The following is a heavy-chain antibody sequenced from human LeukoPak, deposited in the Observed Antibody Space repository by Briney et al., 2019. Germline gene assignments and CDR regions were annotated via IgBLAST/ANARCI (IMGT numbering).Heavy chain of an antibody. CDR1: GFTFSDYY. J-gene: IGHJ4*02. Sequence: GGSLRLSCAASGFTFSDYYMSWIRQAPGKGLEWVSYISSSGSTIYYADSVKGRFTISRDNSKNTLYLQMNRLRVEDTALYYCAKDSRNLPFDYWGQGTLVTVSS. CDR3: AKDSRNLPFDY. V-gene: IGHV3-11*04. D-gene: IGHD1-14*01. CDR2: ISSSGSTI.